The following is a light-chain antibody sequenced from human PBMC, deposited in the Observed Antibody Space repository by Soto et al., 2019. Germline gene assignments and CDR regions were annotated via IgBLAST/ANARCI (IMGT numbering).Light chain of an antibody. CDR1: QSVTSN. J-gene: IGKJ5*01. V-gene: IGKV3-15*01. CDR2: AAS. CDR3: QQYNNWPPIT. Sequence: DIVLTQSTDTLAVSPGEVATLSCWASQSVTSNLAWYQQKRGQAPRLLIYAASTRATGVPARFSGSGSGTEFTLTISSLQSEDFAVYYCQQYNNWPPITFGQGTRLEIK.